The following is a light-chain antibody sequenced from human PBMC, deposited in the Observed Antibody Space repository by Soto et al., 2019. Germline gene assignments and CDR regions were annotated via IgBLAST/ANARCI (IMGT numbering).Light chain of an antibody. J-gene: IGKJ1*01. CDR1: QDIKTD. CDR2: AAS. Sequence: AIQMTQSPSSLSAFVGDRVTITCRASQDIKTDLGWYQQKPGKAPKLLIYAASSLHSGVPSRFSGSGSGTDFTLTIGSLQPEDFATYYCLQDYNYPRTFGQGTKVEIK. V-gene: IGKV1-6*01. CDR3: LQDYNYPRT.